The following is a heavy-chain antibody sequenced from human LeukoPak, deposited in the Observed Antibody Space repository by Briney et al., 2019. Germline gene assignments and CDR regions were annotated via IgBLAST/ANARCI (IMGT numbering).Heavy chain of an antibody. CDR3: ARGGPGGNSWRYYLDP. D-gene: IGHD3-10*01. CDR2: IYYTGNA. V-gene: IGHV4-59*01. CDR1: GGSISTYY. Sequence: SETLSLTCTVSGGSISTYYWSWLRQSPGKGLEWIGYIYYTGNANYNPSLKSRVTISVDTSKNQFSLNLRSVTAADAAVYYCARGGPGGNSWRYYLDPWGQGTLVTVSS. J-gene: IGHJ5*02.